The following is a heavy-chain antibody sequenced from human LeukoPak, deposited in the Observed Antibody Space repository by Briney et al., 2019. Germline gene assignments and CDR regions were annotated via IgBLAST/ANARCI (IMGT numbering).Heavy chain of an antibody. V-gene: IGHV4-59*01. CDR2: IYYSGST. D-gene: IGHD1-1*01. CDR3: ARLATTTGPFDY. CDR1: GGSISSYY. J-gene: IGHJ4*02. Sequence: SETLSLTCTVSGGSISSYYWSWIRQPPGKGLEWIGYIYYSGSTNYNPSLKSGVTISVDTSKNQFSLKLSSVTAADTAVYYCARLATTTGPFDYWGQGTLVTVSS.